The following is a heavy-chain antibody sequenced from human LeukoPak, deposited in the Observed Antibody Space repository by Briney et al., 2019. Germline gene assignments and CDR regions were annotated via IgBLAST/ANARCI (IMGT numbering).Heavy chain of an antibody. V-gene: IGHV1-46*01. CDR1: GYTFTSYY. CDR2: INPSGGST. CDR3: AGCPYGSGSYYNGDDAFDI. J-gene: IGHJ3*02. D-gene: IGHD3-10*01. Sequence: GASVKVSFKASGYTFTSYYMHWVRQAPGQGREWMGIINPSGGSTSYAQKFQGRVTMTRDTSTSTVYMELSSLRSEDTAVYYCAGCPYGSGSYYNGDDAFDIWGQGTMVTVSS.